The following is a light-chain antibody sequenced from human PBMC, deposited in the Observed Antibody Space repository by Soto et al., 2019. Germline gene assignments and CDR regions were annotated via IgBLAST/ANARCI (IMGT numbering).Light chain of an antibody. CDR3: RSYTSSSTYV. V-gene: IGLV2-14*01. Sequence: QSALTQPASVSGSPGQSITISCTGTSSDVGGYNSVSWYQQHPGKAPKLMIYEVSNRPSGVSNRFSGSKYGNTASLTISGLQAEDEADYYCRSYTSSSTYVFRSGTKATVL. CDR2: EVS. CDR1: SSDVGGYNS. J-gene: IGLJ1*01.